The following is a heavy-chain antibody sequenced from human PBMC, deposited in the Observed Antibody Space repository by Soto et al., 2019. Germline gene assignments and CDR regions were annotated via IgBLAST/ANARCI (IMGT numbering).Heavy chain of an antibody. CDR2: AY. Sequence: SGPTLVNPTPTLTLTCTVSGFSLTTSGMTLGWIRQPPGKAPEWLALAYQYSPSLQTRLTFTKDTSKNQVVLTMTNVDPGDTATYYCTPRHDSRMGPIYWGQGIQVTVSS. V-gene: IGHV2-5*01. CDR1: GFSLTTSGMT. D-gene: IGHD3-16*01. J-gene: IGHJ4*02. CDR3: TPRHDSRMGPIY.